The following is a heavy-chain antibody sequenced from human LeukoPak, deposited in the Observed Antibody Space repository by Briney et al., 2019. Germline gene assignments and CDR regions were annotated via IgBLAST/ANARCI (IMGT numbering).Heavy chain of an antibody. Sequence: ASLKPSCKASGYTFTGYYMHLVREAPGQGLEWMGWINPNSGGTNYAQKFQGRVTMTRDTSISTAYMELSRLRFDDTAVYYCASGAYGDPPLNYWGQGTLVTVSS. CDR2: INPNSGGT. CDR3: ASGAYGDPPLNY. J-gene: IGHJ4*02. V-gene: IGHV1-2*02. D-gene: IGHD4-17*01. CDR1: GYTFTGYY.